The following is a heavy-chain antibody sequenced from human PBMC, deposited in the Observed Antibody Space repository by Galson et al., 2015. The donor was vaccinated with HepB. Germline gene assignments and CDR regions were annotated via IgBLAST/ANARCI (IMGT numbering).Heavy chain of an antibody. Sequence: SLRLSCAASGFTFSSYSTNWVRQAPGKGLEWVSSISSSSSYIYYADSVKGRFTISRDNAKNSLYLQMNSLRAEDTAVYYCARHGNDILTGSLGYWGQGTLVTVSS. CDR2: ISSSSSYI. CDR1: GFTFSSYS. J-gene: IGHJ4*02. CDR3: ARHGNDILTGSLGY. D-gene: IGHD3-9*01. V-gene: IGHV3-21*01.